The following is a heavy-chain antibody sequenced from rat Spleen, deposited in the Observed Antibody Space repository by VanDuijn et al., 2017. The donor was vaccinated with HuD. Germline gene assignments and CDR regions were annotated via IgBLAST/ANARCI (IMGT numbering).Heavy chain of an antibody. CDR1: GFTFSNYY. CDR2: ISTAGSNH. CDR3: TTWDYYDNRFDY. D-gene: IGHD1-6*01. V-gene: IGHV5-27*01. Sequence: EVQLVESGGGLVQPGRSMKLSCAASGFTFSNYYMVWVRQAPTKGLEWVAYISTAGSNHFYRDFVQGRFTISRDNDKSTLHLRMDSLRSEDTATYYCTTWDYYDNRFDYWGQGVMVTVSS. J-gene: IGHJ2*01.